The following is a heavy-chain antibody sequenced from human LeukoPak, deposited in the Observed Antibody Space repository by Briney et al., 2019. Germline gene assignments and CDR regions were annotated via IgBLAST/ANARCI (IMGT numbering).Heavy chain of an antibody. J-gene: IGHJ2*01. CDR1: GFTFSNYG. D-gene: IGHD3-10*01. Sequence: PGGSLRLSCAASGFTFSNYGMSWVRQAPGKGQEWVSAISGSGGSTYYADSVKGRFTISRDNSKNTLYLQMNSLRAEDTAVYYCAKLPGLLWFVRGGYFDLWGRGTLVTVSS. CDR3: AKLPGLLWFVRGGYFDL. CDR2: ISGSGGST. V-gene: IGHV3-23*01.